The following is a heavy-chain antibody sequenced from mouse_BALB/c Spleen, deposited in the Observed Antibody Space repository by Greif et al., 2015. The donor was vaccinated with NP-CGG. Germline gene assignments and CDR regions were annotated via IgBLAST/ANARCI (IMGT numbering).Heavy chain of an antibody. CDR1: GFNIKDYY. CDR2: IDPENGNT. Sequence: ESGAELVRPGALVKLSCKASGFNIKDYYMHWVKQRPEQGLEWIGWIDPENGNTIYDPKFQGKASITADTSSNTAYLQLSSLTSEDTAVYYCATYRYDGFAYWGQGTLVTVSA. V-gene: IGHV14-1*02. CDR3: ATYRYDGFAY. D-gene: IGHD2-14*01. J-gene: IGHJ3*01.